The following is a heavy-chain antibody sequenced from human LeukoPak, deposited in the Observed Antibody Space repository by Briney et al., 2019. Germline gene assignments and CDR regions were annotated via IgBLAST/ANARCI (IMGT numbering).Heavy chain of an antibody. CDR2: INHSGST. D-gene: IGHD5-12*01. J-gene: IGHJ4*02. V-gene: IGHV4-34*01. CDR3: ARVTWPTFDY. CDR1: GGSFSGYY. Sequence: SETLSLTCAVYGGSFSGYYWSWIRQPPGKGLEWIGEINHSGSTNYNPSLKNRVTISVDTSKNQFSLKLSSVTAADTAVYYCARVTWPTFDYWGQGTLVTVSS.